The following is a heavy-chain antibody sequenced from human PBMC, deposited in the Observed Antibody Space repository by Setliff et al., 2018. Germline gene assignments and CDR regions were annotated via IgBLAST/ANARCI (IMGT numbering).Heavy chain of an antibody. Sequence: SETLSLTCTVSGGSISSGDYYWSWIRQPPGKGLEWIGYIYYSGSTYYIPSLKSRVTISVDTSKNQFSLKLSSVTAADTAVYYCARDRTDSSGHVDYWGQGTLVTVSS. CDR3: ARDRTDSSGHVDY. J-gene: IGHJ4*02. CDR1: GGSISSGDYY. V-gene: IGHV4-30-4*08. D-gene: IGHD3-22*01. CDR2: IYYSGST.